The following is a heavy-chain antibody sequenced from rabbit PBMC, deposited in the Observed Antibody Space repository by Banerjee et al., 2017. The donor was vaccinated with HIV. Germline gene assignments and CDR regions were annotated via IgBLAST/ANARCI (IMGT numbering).Heavy chain of an antibody. Sequence: QEQLEESGGDLVKPEGSLTLTCTASGFSFSSSYWICWVRQAPGKGLEWIACIYAGSSGSTYYASWAKGRFTISKTSSTTVTLQMTSLTAADTATYFCARYGYTYGYAGYAYATFNLWGQGTLVTVS. CDR3: ARYGYTYGYAGYAYATFNL. J-gene: IGHJ4*01. V-gene: IGHV1S45*01. D-gene: IGHD6-1*01. CDR1: GFSFSSSYW. CDR2: IYAGSSGST.